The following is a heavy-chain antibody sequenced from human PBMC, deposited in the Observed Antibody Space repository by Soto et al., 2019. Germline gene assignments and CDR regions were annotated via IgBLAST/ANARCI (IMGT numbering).Heavy chain of an antibody. CDR1: GGSFSGYY. CDR2: INHSGST. V-gene: IGHV4-34*01. D-gene: IGHD6-13*01. J-gene: IGHJ2*01. CDR3: ARGVWRRVAAAGKSGRFWYFDL. Sequence: QVQLQQWGAGLLKPSETLSLTCAVYGGSFSGYYWSWIRQPPGKGLEWIGEINHSGSTNYNPSLKSRVTISVDTSKNQFSLKLSSVTAADTAVYYCARGVWRRVAAAGKSGRFWYFDLWGRGTLVTVSS.